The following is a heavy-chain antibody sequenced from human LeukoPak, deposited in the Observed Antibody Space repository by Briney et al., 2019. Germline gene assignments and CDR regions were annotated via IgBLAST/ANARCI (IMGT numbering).Heavy chain of an antibody. V-gene: IGHV4-30-2*01. Sequence: PSQTLSPTCTVSGGSISSGGYYWSWIRQPPGKGLEWIGYIYHSGSTYYNPSLKSRVTISVDTSKNQFSLKLSSVTAADTAVYYCASFFRTNCSSTSCYSFDYWGQGTLVTVSS. D-gene: IGHD2-2*01. CDR2: IYHSGST. CDR3: ASFFRTNCSSTSCYSFDY. J-gene: IGHJ4*02. CDR1: GGSISSGGYY.